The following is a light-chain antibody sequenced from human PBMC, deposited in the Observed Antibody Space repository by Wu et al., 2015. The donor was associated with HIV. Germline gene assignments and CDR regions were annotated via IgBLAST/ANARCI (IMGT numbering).Light chain of an antibody. V-gene: IGKV3-15*01. J-gene: IGKJ1*01. Sequence: EIVMTQSPATLSVSPGERATLFCRASQTISSNLAWYQQKPGQAPRLLISDASTRASGVPARFSGSWSGTEFTLTISNIEPEDFAVYYCQQYNTWPPWTFGQGTK. CDR1: QTISSN. CDR2: DAS. CDR3: QQYNTWPPWT.